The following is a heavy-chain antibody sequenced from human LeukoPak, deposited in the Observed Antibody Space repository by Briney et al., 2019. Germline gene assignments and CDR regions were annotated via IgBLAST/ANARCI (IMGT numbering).Heavy chain of an antibody. D-gene: IGHD6-19*01. J-gene: IGHJ4*02. V-gene: IGHV1-18*01. CDR2: ISAYNGNT. Sequence: EASVKVSCKASGYTFTSYGISWVRQALGQGLEWMGWISAYNGNTNYAQKLQGRVTMTTDTSTSTAYMELRSLRSDDTAVYYCARIDGPYSSGWYDDDYWGQGTLVTVSS. CDR3: ARIDGPYSSGWYDDDY. CDR1: GYTFTSYG.